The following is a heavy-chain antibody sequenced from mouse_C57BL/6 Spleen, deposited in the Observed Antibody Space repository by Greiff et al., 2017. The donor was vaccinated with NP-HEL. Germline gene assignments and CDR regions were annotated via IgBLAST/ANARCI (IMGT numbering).Heavy chain of an antibody. V-gene: IGHV1-69*01. J-gene: IGHJ2*01. Sequence: QVQLQQPGAELVMPGASVKLSCKASGYTFTSYWMHWVKQRPGQGLEWIGEIDPSDSYTNYNQKFKGKSTLTVDKSSSTAYMQLSSLTSEDSAVYYCARVCYYGSSPYFDDWGQGTTLTVAS. D-gene: IGHD1-1*01. CDR1: GYTFTSYW. CDR2: IDPSDSYT. CDR3: ARVCYYGSSPYFDD.